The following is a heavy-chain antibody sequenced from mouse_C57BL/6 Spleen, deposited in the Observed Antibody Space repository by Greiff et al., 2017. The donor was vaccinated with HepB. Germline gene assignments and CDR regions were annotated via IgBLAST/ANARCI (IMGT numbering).Heavy chain of an antibody. CDR2: ISDGGSYT. CDR1: GFTFSSYA. Sequence: EVMLVESGGGLVKPGGSLKLSCAASGFTFSSYAMSWVRQTPEKRLEWVATISDGGSYTYYPDNVKGRFTISRDNAKNSLYLQMSHLKSEDTAMYYCARDQGLGQGWFDYWGQGTTLTVSS. CDR3: ARDQGLGQGWFDY. V-gene: IGHV5-4*01. J-gene: IGHJ2*01. D-gene: IGHD4-1*01.